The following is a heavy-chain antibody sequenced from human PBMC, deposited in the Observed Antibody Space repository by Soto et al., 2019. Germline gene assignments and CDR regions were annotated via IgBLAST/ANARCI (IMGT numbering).Heavy chain of an antibody. CDR1: GFTFSRYA. Sequence: EVQLLESGGGLVQPGGSLRLSCAASGFTFSRYAMSWVRQAPGKGLEGVSVSSGSGGNTHYADSVKGRFTITRDNSKYTLYLQMNSLRAEDRALYYCAKSTTTSSSRWYDFDYWGQGTLVPVSS. V-gene: IGHV3-23*01. D-gene: IGHD6-19*01. CDR3: AKSTTTSSSRWYDFDY. CDR2: SSGSGGNT. J-gene: IGHJ4*02.